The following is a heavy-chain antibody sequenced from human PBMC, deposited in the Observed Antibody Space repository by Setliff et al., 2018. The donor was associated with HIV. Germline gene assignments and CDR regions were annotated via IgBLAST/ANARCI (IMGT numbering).Heavy chain of an antibody. CDR1: GYTFTSYA. Sequence: ASVKVSCKASGYTFTSYAMHWVRQAPGQRLEWMGWINTGNGNTKYSQKFQGRVTITRDTSASTAYMEVSSLRSEDTAVYYCARDDGGYNYAEAFDVWGQGTMVTVSS. J-gene: IGHJ3*01. V-gene: IGHV1-3*04. CDR2: INTGNGNT. CDR3: ARDDGGYNYAEAFDV. D-gene: IGHD3-16*01.